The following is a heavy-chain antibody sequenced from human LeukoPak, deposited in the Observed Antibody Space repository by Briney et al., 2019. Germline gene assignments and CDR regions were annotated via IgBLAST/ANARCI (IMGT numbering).Heavy chain of an antibody. CDR3: ARPGTTYYYYYGMDV. Sequence: GGSLRLSCAASGFTFSSYAMHWVRQGPGKGLEWVAVISYDGSNKYYADSVKGRFTISRDNSKNTLYLQMNSLRAEDTAVYYCARPGTTYYYYYGMDVWGQGTTVTASS. CDR2: ISYDGSNK. D-gene: IGHD4-17*01. CDR1: GFTFSSYA. V-gene: IGHV3-30-3*01. J-gene: IGHJ6*02.